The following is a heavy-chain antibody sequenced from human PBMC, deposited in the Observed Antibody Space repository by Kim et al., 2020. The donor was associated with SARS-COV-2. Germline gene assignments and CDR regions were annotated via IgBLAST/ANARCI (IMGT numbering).Heavy chain of an antibody. J-gene: IGHJ6*02. CDR1: GFTFSNAW. CDR3: TTDRRPMTTVTAKDYYYYGRDV. CDR2: IKSKTDGGTT. D-gene: IGHD4-17*01. Sequence: GGSLRLSCAASGFTFSNAWMSWVRQAPGKGLEWVGRIKSKTDGGTTDYAAPVKGRFTISRDDSKNTLYLQMNSLKTEDTAVYYCTTDRRPMTTVTAKDYYYYGRDVWGQGTTVTVSS. V-gene: IGHV3-15*01.